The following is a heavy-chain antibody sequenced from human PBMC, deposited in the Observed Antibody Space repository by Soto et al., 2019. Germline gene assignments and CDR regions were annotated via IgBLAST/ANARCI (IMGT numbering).Heavy chain of an antibody. Sequence: SVKVSCKASGGTFSSYAIIWVRQAPGQGLEWMGGIIPIFGTANYAQKFQGRVTITADESTSTAYMELSSLRSEDTAVYYCATTPDSSGYYPGNWFDPWGQGTLVTVSS. CDR2: IIPIFGTA. J-gene: IGHJ5*02. CDR3: ATTPDSSGYYPGNWFDP. CDR1: GGTFSSYA. D-gene: IGHD3-22*01. V-gene: IGHV1-69*13.